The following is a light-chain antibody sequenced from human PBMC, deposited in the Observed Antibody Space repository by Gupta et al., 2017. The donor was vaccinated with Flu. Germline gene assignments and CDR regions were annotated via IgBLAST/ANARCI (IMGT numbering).Light chain of an antibody. CDR3: TSYAPGNNLL. CDR2: DVS. V-gene: IGLV2-8*01. Sequence: QSALPQPPSASGSPGKSVTISCTGTSSDVGGFSYVSWYQQHPGKAPKLMISDVSKRPSGVPDRFSGSKSGNTASLTVSGLQAEDEADYYCTSYAPGNNLLFGGGTKLTVL. CDR1: SSDVGGFSY. J-gene: IGLJ2*01.